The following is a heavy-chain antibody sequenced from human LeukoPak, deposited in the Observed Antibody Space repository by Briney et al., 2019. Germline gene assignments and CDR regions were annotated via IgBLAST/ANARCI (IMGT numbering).Heavy chain of an antibody. V-gene: IGHV3-23*01. CDR1: GFTFRSYA. CDR2: ISGSGGST. Sequence: PGGSLRLSCAASGFTFRSYAMSWVRQPPGKGLEWVSAISGSGGSTYYADSVKGRFTISRDSSKNTLYLQMNSLRAEDTAAYYCAKGSGGGVGYYYYMDVWGKGTTVTVSS. CDR3: AKGSGGGVGYYYYMDV. J-gene: IGHJ6*03. D-gene: IGHD1-26*01.